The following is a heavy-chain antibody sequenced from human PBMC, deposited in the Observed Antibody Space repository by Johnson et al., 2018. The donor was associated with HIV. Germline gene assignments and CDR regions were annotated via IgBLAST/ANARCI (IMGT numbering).Heavy chain of an antibody. CDR1: GFTFSSYG. V-gene: IGHV3-7*01. CDR2: IKQDGSEK. Sequence: VQLLESGGGVVQPGGSLRLSCAASGFTFSSYGMHWVRQAPGKGLEWVANIKQDGSEKYYVDSVKGRFTIPRDNAKNSLYLQMNSLRAEDTAVYYCMTMATTHEGYAFDIWGQGTMVTVSS. CDR3: MTMATTHEGYAFDI. J-gene: IGHJ3*02. D-gene: IGHD5-24*01.